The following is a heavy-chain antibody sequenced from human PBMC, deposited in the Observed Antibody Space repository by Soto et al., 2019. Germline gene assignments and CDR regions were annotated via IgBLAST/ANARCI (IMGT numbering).Heavy chain of an antibody. D-gene: IGHD6-19*01. CDR3: AKVRSSGPRVY. CDR1: GFTFSSYG. J-gene: IGHJ4*02. CDR2: ISYDGSNK. V-gene: IGHV3-30*18. Sequence: RRLSCAASGFTFSSYGMHWVRQAPGKGLEWVAVISYDGSNKYYADSVKGRFTISRDNSKNTLYLQMNSLRAEDTAVYYCAKVRSSGPRVYWGQGTQVTVSS.